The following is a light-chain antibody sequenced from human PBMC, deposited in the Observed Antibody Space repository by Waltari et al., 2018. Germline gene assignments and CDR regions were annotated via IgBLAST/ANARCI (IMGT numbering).Light chain of an antibody. Sequence: VLTVRPLFLSVTPGQSSSISCKSSQSLLHSDGKTYLYWCLQQTGQSPQLLIYEVSSRFSGVPDRFSGSVSGTDFTLKISRVEAEDVGVYYCMQGIHLPRTFGQGTKVEIK. CDR3: MQGIHLPRT. V-gene: IGKV2-29*03. CDR2: EVS. CDR1: QSLLHSDGKTY. J-gene: IGKJ1*01.